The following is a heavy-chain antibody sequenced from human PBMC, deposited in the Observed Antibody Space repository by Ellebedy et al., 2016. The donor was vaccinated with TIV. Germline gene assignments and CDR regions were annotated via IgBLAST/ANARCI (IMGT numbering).Heavy chain of an antibody. V-gene: IGHV1-46*01. D-gene: IGHD4-17*01. CDR3: ARETTVTRYNWFDP. Sequence: ASVKVSXXASGYTFTSDYMHWVRQAPGQGLEWMGIINPSGGSTSYAQKFQGRVTMTRDTSTSTAYMELRSLRSDDTAVYYCARETTVTRYNWFDPWGQGTLVTVSS. CDR2: INPSGGST. CDR1: GYTFTSDY. J-gene: IGHJ5*02.